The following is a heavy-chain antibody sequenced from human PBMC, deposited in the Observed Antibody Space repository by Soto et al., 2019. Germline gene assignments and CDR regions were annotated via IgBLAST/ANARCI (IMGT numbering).Heavy chain of an antibody. CDR3: ARVVAAAGTHVVAYYFDY. CDR1: GGSFSGYY. V-gene: IGHV4-34*01. J-gene: IGHJ4*02. Sequence: QVQLQQWGAGLLKPSETLSLTCAVYGGSFSGYYWRWIRQPPGKGLEWIGEINHSGSTNYNPSLNSRVTISVDTSKNQFSLKLSSVTAADTAVYYCARVVAAAGTHVVAYYFDYCGQGTLVTVSS. CDR2: INHSGST. D-gene: IGHD6-13*01.